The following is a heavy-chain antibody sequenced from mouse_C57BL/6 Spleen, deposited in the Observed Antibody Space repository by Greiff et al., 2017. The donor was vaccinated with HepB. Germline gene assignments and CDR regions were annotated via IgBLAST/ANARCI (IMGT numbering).Heavy chain of an antibody. V-gene: IGHV1-15*01. CDR1: GYTFTDYE. CDR2: IDPETGGT. J-gene: IGHJ4*01. D-gene: IGHD2-4*01. Sequence: QVQLQQSGAELVRPGASVTLSCKASGYTFTDYEMHWVKQTPVHGLEWIGAIDPETGGTAYNQKFKGKAILTADKSSSTAYMELRSLTSEDSAVYYGTRWPYYDYDGDYWGQGTSVTVSS. CDR3: TRWPYYDYDGDY.